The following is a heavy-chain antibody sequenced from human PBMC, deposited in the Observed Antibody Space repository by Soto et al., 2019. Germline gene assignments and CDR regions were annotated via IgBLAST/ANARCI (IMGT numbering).Heavy chain of an antibody. D-gene: IGHD3-22*01. J-gene: IGHJ4*02. CDR1: EFSFSSYA. CDR3: ARDRSGYYDSSGPLGY. V-gene: IGHV3-30-3*01. Sequence: PGGYLGLSCAASEFSFSSYAMHWIRQSPGKGLEWVAVISINGNSLHYADSVKDRFTISRDNAKNSLYLQMNSLRAEDTAVYYCARDRSGYYDSSGPLGYWGQRTRVTVSS. CDR2: ISINGNSL.